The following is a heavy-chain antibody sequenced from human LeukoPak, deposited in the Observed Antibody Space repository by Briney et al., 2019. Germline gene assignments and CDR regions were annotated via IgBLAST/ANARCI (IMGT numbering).Heavy chain of an antibody. J-gene: IGHJ4*01. CDR2: IYNSGSA. CDR1: GGSISSYY. D-gene: IGHD1-26*01. CDR3: ARDMAGATSFDY. V-gene: IGHV4-4*08. Sequence: SETLSLTCTVSGGSISSYYWTWIRQPPGKGLEWIGYIYNSGSANYNPSLKSRVVISLDTSNNQFSLSLTSVTAADTAMYYCARDMAGATSFDYWGLGTLVTVSS.